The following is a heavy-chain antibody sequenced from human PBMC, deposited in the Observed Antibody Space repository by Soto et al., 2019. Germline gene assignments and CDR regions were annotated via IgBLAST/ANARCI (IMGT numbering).Heavy chain of an antibody. V-gene: IGHV3-30*18. CDR2: IAYDGSNK. CDR1: GFTFSSYG. D-gene: IGHD3-3*01. CDR3: AKDVLRFLECLSFYGMDV. J-gene: IGHJ6*02. Sequence: QVQLVESGGGVVQPGRSLRLSCAASGFTFSSYGMHWVRQAPGKGLEWVAVIAYDGSNKYYADSVKGRFTISRDNSKNTLYLPMNSLRAEDTAVYYCAKDVLRFLECLSFYGMDVWGQGTTVTVSS.